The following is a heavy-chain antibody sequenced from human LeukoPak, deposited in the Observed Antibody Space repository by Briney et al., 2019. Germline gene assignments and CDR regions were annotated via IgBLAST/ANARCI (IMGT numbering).Heavy chain of an antibody. Sequence: PSETLSLTYTVSGGSISSYYWSWIRQPPGKGLEWIGEINHSGSTNYNPSLKSRVTISVDTSKNQFSLKLSSVTAADTAVYYCARLHFYYYYMDVWGKGTTVTVSS. CDR2: INHSGST. CDR3: ARLHFYYYYMDV. J-gene: IGHJ6*03. V-gene: IGHV4-34*01. CDR1: GGSISSYY.